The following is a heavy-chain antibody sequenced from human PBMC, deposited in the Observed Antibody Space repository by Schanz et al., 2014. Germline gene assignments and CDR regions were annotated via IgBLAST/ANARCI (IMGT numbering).Heavy chain of an antibody. V-gene: IGHV3-33*01. Sequence: QVQLVESWGGVVQPGRSLRLSCAASGFTFSKYGVHWVRQAPGKGLEWVAVIWYDGSNKYYADSVKGRFTISRDNSKNTLFLQMSSLRAEDTAVYYCARDGDFDYWGQGTLVTVSS. CDR3: ARDGDFDY. CDR2: IWYDGSNK. CDR1: GFTFSKYG. J-gene: IGHJ4*02.